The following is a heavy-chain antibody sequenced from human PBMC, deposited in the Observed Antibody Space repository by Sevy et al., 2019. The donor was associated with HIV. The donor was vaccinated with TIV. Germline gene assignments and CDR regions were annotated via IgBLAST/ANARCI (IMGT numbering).Heavy chain of an antibody. CDR1: GGTFSSYA. J-gene: IGHJ3*02. D-gene: IGHD6-19*01. CDR3: ATDRSSSGWSDAFDI. CDR2: IIPIFGTA. Sequence: ASVKVSCKASGGTFSSYAISWVRQAPGQGLEWMGGIIPIFGTANYAQKFQGRVTITADKSTSTAYMELSSLRSEDTAVYYCATDRSSSGWSDAFDIWGQGTMVTVSS. V-gene: IGHV1-69*06.